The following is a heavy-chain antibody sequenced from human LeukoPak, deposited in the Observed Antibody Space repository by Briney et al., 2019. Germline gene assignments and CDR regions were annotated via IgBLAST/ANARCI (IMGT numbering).Heavy chain of an antibody. Sequence: GGSLRLSCAASGFTFDGYAMHWDRQAPGKGLQWVSLITGDGGGTYHADVVKGRFSISRDNSNNSLYLQLNSLKTKDTALYFCAKDKYYGTGTYRELDYWGQGTLVTVSS. CDR2: ITGDGGGT. V-gene: IGHV3-43*02. CDR1: GFTFDGYA. D-gene: IGHD3-10*01. CDR3: AKDKYYGTGTYRELDY. J-gene: IGHJ4*02.